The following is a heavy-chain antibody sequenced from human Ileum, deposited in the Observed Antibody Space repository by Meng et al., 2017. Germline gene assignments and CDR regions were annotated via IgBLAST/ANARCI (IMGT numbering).Heavy chain of an antibody. CDR1: GDSISSGNW. CDR2: IFHGGTT. Sequence: QGQLQGSGPGLVKPSGTLSLTCAVSGDSISSGNWWNWVRQSPGKGLEWIGEIFHGGTTNYNPSLKNRVTLLMDKYKNQFSLQLTSVTAADTAVFYCARGIGDIRVGFDYWGQGILVTVSS. J-gene: IGHJ4*02. V-gene: IGHV4-4*02. CDR3: ARGIGDIRVGFDY. D-gene: IGHD5-12*01.